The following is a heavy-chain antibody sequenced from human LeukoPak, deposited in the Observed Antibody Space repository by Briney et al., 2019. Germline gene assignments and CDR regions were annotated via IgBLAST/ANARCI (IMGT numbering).Heavy chain of an antibody. V-gene: IGHV4-34*01. J-gene: IGHJ4*02. Sequence: PSETLSLTCAVYGGSFSGYYWSWIRQPPGKGLEWIGEINHSGSTNYNPSLKSRVTISVDTSKNQFSLKLSSVTAADTAVYYCARWGSGWRPFDYWGQGTLVTVSS. CDR3: ARWGSGWRPFDY. D-gene: IGHD6-19*01. CDR1: GGSFSGYY. CDR2: INHSGST.